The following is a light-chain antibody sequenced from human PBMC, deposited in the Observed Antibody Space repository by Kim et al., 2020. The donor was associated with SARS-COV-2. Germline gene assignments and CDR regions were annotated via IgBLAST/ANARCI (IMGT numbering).Light chain of an antibody. CDR1: SSDIGAYNY. V-gene: IGLV2-14*03. Sequence: QSALTQVASVSGSPGQSITISCAGTSSDIGAYNYVSWYQQHPGKAPKLIIYDVTNRPSGVSTRFSGSKSGTSGTLAITGLQPDDEADYYCQSYDKNLRGWVFGGGTQLTVL. CDR2: DVT. CDR3: QSYDKNLRGWV. J-gene: IGLJ3*02.